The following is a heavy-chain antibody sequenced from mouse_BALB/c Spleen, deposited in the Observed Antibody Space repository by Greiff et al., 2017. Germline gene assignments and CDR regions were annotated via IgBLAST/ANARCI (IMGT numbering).Heavy chain of an antibody. Sequence: EVQVVESGGDLVKPGGSLKLSCAASGFTFSSYGMSWVRQTPDKRLEWVATISSGGSYTYYPDSVKGRFTISRDNAKNTLYLQMSSLKSEDTAMYYCARHGGNYAMDYWGQGTSVTVSS. J-gene: IGHJ4*01. CDR3: ARHGGNYAMDY. CDR1: GFTFSSYG. V-gene: IGHV5-6*01. CDR2: ISSGGSYT.